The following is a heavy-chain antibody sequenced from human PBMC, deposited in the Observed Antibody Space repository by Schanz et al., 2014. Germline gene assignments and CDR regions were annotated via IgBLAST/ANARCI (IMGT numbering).Heavy chain of an antibody. CDR3: ARDKERRLYSPRHDAFDV. CDR1: GLTFSSYG. V-gene: IGHV3-33*01. CDR2: VWHDGINR. J-gene: IGHJ3*01. D-gene: IGHD2-8*01. Sequence: QVQLVESGGGVVQPGRSLRLSCAASGLTFSSYGMHWVRQAPGRGLEWVAVVWHDGINRYYADSVKGRFTISRDNGKNYLDLQINSVRAEAAAVYFCARDKERRLYSPRHDAFDVWGQGTVVTVS.